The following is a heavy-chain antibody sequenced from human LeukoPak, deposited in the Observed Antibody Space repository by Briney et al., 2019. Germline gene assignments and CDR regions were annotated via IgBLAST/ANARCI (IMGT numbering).Heavy chain of an antibody. D-gene: IGHD3-16*02. Sequence: SETLSLTCTVSGGSISSSSYYWGWIRQPPGKGLEWIGSVYYSGSTYYNPSLKSRVTISVDTSKNQFSLKLSSVTAADTAVYYCARGYLAIMITFGGVIATRGAFDIWGQGTMVTVSS. CDR3: ARGYLAIMITFGGVIATRGAFDI. J-gene: IGHJ3*02. V-gene: IGHV4-39*07. CDR1: GGSISSSSYY. CDR2: VYYSGST.